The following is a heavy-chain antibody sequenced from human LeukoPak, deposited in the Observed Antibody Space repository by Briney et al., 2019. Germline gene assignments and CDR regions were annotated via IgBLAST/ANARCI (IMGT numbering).Heavy chain of an antibody. CDR3: AREKTAYYYDSSGFSEGAFDI. V-gene: IGHV4-31*03. CDR2: VYYSGST. Sequence: SETLSLTCTVSGGSISSGGEYWSWIRQHPGKGLEWIGYVYYSGSTYYNPSLKSRVTISVDTSENQFSLKLSSMTAADTAVYYCAREKTAYYYDSSGFSEGAFDIWGQGTMVTVSS. J-gene: IGHJ3*02. D-gene: IGHD3-22*01. CDR1: GGSISSGGEY.